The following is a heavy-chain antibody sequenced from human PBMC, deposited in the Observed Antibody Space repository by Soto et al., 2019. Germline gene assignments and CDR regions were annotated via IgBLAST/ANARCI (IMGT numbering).Heavy chain of an antibody. J-gene: IGHJ6*02. D-gene: IGHD1-26*01. Sequence: ASVKVSCKASGYTFTGYYMHWVRQAPGQGLEWKGWINPNSGGTNYAQKFQGWVTMTRDTSISTAYMELSRLRSDDTTVYYCAREELRSYYYGKDVWGQGTTVTVSS. CDR1: GYTFTGYY. CDR3: AREELRSYYYGKDV. V-gene: IGHV1-2*04. CDR2: INPNSGGT.